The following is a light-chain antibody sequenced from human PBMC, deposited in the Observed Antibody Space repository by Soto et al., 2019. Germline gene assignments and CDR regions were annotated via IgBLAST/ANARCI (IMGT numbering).Light chain of an antibody. V-gene: IGLV1-44*01. CDR2: TND. CDR3: ATWDDSVYV. J-gene: IGLJ1*01. CDR1: TANIGTNT. Sequence: QSVLTQPPSASGTPGQRVTISCSRSTANIGTNTVNWFQHLPGSAPKLLIYTNDQRPSGVPDRFSGSRSGTSASLAISGLQSEDEADYYCATWDDSVYVFGTGTKVTVL.